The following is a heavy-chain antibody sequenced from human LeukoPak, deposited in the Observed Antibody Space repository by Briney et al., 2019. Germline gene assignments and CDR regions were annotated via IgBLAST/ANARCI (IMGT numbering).Heavy chain of an antibody. V-gene: IGHV4-59*01. CDR3: ARGVYTAAAQYGY. J-gene: IGHJ4*02. D-gene: IGHD6-13*01. Sequence: SETLSLTCTVSGGSISSYYWSWIRQPPGKGLEWIGYIYYSVTTTYNPSLKSRVTISVDTSKNQFSLKLSSVTAADTAVYYCARGVYTAAAQYGYWGQGTLVTVSS. CDR2: IYYSVTT. CDR1: GGSISSYY.